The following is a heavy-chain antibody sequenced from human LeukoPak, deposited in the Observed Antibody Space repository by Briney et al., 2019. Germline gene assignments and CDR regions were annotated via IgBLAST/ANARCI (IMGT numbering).Heavy chain of an antibody. V-gene: IGHV3-64D*06. D-gene: IGHD2/OR15-2a*01. J-gene: IGHJ3*02. CDR2: VSGNGDST. CDR3: VKGGFDTSSDAFDM. Sequence: GGSLRLSSSASGFSFSNYDMHWVRQAPGKGLEYVSAVSGNGDSTYYEDSVKGRFTISRDNSKNTLYLQMSSLRTEDTAVYYCVKGGFDTSSDAFDMWGQGTMVTVSS. CDR1: GFSFSNYD.